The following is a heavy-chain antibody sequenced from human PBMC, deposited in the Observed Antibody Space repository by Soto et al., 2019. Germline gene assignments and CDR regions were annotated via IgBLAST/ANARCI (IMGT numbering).Heavy chain of an antibody. V-gene: IGHV3-9*01. Sequence: GGSLRLSCAASGFTFDDYAMHWVRQAPGKGLEWVSGISWNSGSIGYADSVKGRLTISRDNAKNSLYLQMNSLRAEDTALYYCAKDLGSFWSGGEIDYWGQGTLVTVSS. CDR2: ISWNSGSI. D-gene: IGHD3-3*01. J-gene: IGHJ4*02. CDR1: GFTFDDYA. CDR3: AKDLGSFWSGGEIDY.